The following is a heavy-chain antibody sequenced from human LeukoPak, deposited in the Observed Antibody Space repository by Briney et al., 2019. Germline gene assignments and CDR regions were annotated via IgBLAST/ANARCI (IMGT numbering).Heavy chain of an antibody. CDR2: IKQDGSEK. V-gene: IGHV3-7*01. CDR1: GFTFSSYW. J-gene: IGHJ4*02. D-gene: IGHD6-13*01. CDR3: AGGDSSSWFYFDY. Sequence: GGSLRLSCAASGFTFSSYWMSWVRQAPGKGLEWVANIKQDGSEKYYVDSVKGRFTISRDNAKNSLYLQMNGLRAEDTAVYYCAGGDSSSWFYFDYWGQGTLVTVSS.